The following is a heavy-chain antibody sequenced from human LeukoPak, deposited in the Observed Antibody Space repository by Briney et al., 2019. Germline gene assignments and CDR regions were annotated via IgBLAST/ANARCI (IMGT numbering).Heavy chain of an antibody. J-gene: IGHJ4*02. D-gene: IGHD3-9*01. CDR1: GSTFSNYN. V-gene: IGHV3-21*01. CDR2: ISSSSNYI. CDR3: AAHRDDFLTGYFDY. Sequence: GGSLRLSCAASGSTFSNYNMNWVRQAPGKGLEWVSFISSSSNYIYYADSVKGRFTISRDNARNSLYLQMNSLRAEDTAMYYCAAHRDDFLTGYFDYWGQGTLVTVSS.